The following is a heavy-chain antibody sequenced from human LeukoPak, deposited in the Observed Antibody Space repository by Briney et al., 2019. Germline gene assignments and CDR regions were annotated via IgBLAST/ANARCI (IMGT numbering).Heavy chain of an antibody. D-gene: IGHD3-22*01. CDR2: IKSKADGGTT. V-gene: IGHV3-15*01. Sequence: PGGSLRLSCAASGFIFIDDWMSWVRQAPGRGLEWVGRIKSKADGGTTDYAAPVQGRVTLSRDVSENTLYLHMNSLKTEDTAVYYCTTVVWGRGYYKFDNWGRGTLVTVSS. CDR3: TTVVWGRGYYKFDN. J-gene: IGHJ4*02. CDR1: GFIFIDDW.